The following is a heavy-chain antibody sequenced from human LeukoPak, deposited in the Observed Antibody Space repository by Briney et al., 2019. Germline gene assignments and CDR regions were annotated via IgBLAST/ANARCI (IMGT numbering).Heavy chain of an antibody. D-gene: IGHD2-2*01. CDR2: IIPIFGTA. V-gene: IGHV1-69*13. Sequence: SVKVSCKASGVDFSSYAISWVRQAPGQGLEWMGGIIPIFGTANYAQKFQGRVTITADESTSTAYMELSSLRSEDTAVYYCAAVVPAVMGYFDYWGQGTLVTVSS. CDR3: AAVVPAVMGYFDY. J-gene: IGHJ4*02. CDR1: GVDFSSYA.